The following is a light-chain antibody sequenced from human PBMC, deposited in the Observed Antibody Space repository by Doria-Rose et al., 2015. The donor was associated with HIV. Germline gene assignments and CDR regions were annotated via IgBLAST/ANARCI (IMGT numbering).Light chain of an antibody. CDR3: HQYGTSWT. CDR1: QSFSSTY. J-gene: IGKJ1*01. V-gene: IGKV3-20*01. Sequence: ASQSFSSTYLAWYQQKPGQAPSLLIYDGSTRATGIPDRFSASGSGTDFTLTINRLEPEDFALYYCHQYGTSWTFGQGTKEEI. CDR2: DGS.